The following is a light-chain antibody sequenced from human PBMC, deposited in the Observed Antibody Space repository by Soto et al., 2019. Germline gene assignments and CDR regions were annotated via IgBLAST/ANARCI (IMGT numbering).Light chain of an antibody. Sequence: EIVLTQSPGTLSLSPGERATLSCRASQSVSSTYLAWYQQKPGQAPRLLIYGASSRATGIPDRFSGTGSGTDFTLTISRLEPEDFAVDYCQQYVSSPYTFGQGTEVEIK. CDR2: GAS. J-gene: IGKJ2*01. CDR3: QQYVSSPYT. CDR1: QSVSSTY. V-gene: IGKV3-20*01.